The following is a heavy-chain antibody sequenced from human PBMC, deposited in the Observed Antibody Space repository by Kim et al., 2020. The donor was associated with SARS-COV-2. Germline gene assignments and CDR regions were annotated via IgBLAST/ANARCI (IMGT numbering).Heavy chain of an antibody. CDR2: IWYAGSNK. V-gene: IGHV3-33*06. D-gene: IGHD2-15*01. CDR1: GFTFSSYG. CDR3: AKLLLETDDAFDI. J-gene: IGHJ3*02. Sequence: GGSLRLSCAASGFTFSSYGMHWVRQAPGKGLEWVAVIWYAGSNKYYADSVKGRFTTSRDNSKNTLYLQMNSLRAEDTAVYYCAKLLLETDDAFDIWGQGTTVTVSS.